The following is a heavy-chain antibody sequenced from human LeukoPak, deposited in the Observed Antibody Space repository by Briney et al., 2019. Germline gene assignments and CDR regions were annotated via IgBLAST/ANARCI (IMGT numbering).Heavy chain of an antibody. Sequence: GGSLRLSCAASGFTFSNAWMSWVRQAPGKRLEWVGRIKSKTDGGTTDYAAPVKGRFTISRDDSKNTLYLQMNSLKTEDTAVYYCTTGISALDAFDIWGQGTMVTVSS. V-gene: IGHV3-15*01. CDR1: GFTFSNAW. CDR3: TTGISALDAFDI. CDR2: IKSKTDGGTT. J-gene: IGHJ3*02. D-gene: IGHD3-10*01.